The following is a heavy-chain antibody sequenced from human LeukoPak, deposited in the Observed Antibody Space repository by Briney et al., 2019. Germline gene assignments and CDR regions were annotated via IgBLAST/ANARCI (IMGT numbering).Heavy chain of an antibody. D-gene: IGHD3-10*01. V-gene: IGHV4-34*01. CDR3: ARGSMVRGVISYFDY. CDR2: INHSGST. J-gene: IGHJ4*02. CDR1: GGSFSGYY. Sequence: SETLSLTCAVYGGSFSGYYWSWIRQPPGKGLERIGEINHSGSTNYNPSLKSRVTISVDTSKNQFSLKLSSVTAADTAVYYCARGSMVRGVISYFDYWGQGTLVTVSS.